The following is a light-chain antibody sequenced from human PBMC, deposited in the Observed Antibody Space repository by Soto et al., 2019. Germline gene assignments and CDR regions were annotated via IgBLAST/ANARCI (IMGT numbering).Light chain of an antibody. V-gene: IGKV1-9*01. J-gene: IGKJ5*01. Sequence: QLTQSPSSLSASVGARVTITCRASQSISSYLNWYQQKQGKAPNLLIHTASTLQSGVPSRFSGSGSGTELTITISSLQPEDFETYYCQQRNSYPITFGQGTRLEIK. CDR1: QSISSY. CDR3: QQRNSYPIT. CDR2: TAS.